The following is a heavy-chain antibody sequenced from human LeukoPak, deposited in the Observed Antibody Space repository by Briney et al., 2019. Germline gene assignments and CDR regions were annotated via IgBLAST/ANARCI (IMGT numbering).Heavy chain of an antibody. CDR3: ARAGRRAPYFDY. Sequence: PSETLSLTCAVSGGSICSSNWWSWVRQPPGMGLEWIGEIYHSGSTNYNPSLKSRVTISVDTSKNQFSLKLSSVTAADTAVYYCARAGRRAPYFDYWGQGTLVTVSS. V-gene: IGHV4-4*02. CDR2: IYHSGST. CDR1: GGSICSSNW. J-gene: IGHJ4*02.